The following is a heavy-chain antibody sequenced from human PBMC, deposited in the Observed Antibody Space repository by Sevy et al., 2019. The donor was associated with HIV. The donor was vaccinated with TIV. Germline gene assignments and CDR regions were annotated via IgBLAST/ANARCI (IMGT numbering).Heavy chain of an antibody. V-gene: IGHV3-66*01. Sequence: GGSLRLSCAASGFTVNSNYMTWVRQAPGKGLEGVSVIHSDDTSYHAEPVKDRFTLSRENFKNTLYLHMSSLRAEDTAVYYCARGKSGYGYALNYWGQGTLVTVSS. CDR2: IHSDDTS. D-gene: IGHD5-18*01. J-gene: IGHJ4*02. CDR1: GFTVNSNY. CDR3: ARGKSGYGYALNY.